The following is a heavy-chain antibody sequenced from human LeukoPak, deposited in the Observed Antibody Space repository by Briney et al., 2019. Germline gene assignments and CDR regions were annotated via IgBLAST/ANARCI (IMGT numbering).Heavy chain of an antibody. V-gene: IGHV3-21*01. D-gene: IGHD5-18*01. Sequence: GGSLRLSCVVSGFTFSNYHMNWVRQAPGKGLEWVSSISTSRNYIYYADSVTGRFTISRDNAKNSLYLQMNSLRAEDTAVYYCARRATTERGHSYGLDYWGQGTLVTVSS. CDR3: ARRATTERGHSYGLDY. J-gene: IGHJ4*02. CDR1: GFTFSNYH. CDR2: ISTSRNYI.